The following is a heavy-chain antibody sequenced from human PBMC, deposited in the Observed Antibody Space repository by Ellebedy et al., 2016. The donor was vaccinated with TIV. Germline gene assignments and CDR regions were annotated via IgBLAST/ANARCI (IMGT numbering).Heavy chain of an antibody. CDR3: ARVGRGYSGYDLPPYLDN. Sequence: AASVKVSCKASGYTFTDYYMHWVRQAPGQGIEWMGWINPNSGDTSYAQYFQGRVTMTSDTSISTVYMEVSRLRSDDTAVYYCARVGRGYSGYDLPPYLDNWGQGTLVTVSS. CDR1: GYTFTDYY. D-gene: IGHD5-12*01. V-gene: IGHV1-2*02. J-gene: IGHJ4*01. CDR2: INPNSGDT.